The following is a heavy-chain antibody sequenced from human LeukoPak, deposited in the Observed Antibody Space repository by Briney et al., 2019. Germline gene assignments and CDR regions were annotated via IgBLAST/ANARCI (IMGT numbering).Heavy chain of an antibody. CDR3: ARGQNYYGSGSQTFDI. Sequence: PGGSLRLSCAASGFTFDDYGMSWVRQAPGKGLEWVSGINWNGGSTGYADFVKGRFTISRDNAKNSLYLQVSSLRAEDTAWYYCARGQNYYGSGSQTFDIWGQGTMVTVSS. D-gene: IGHD3-10*01. CDR1: GFTFDDYG. CDR2: INWNGGST. J-gene: IGHJ3*02. V-gene: IGHV3-20*04.